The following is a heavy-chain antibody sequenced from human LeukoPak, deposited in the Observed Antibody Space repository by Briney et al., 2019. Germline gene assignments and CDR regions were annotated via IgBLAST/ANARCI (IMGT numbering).Heavy chain of an antibody. V-gene: IGHV3-23*01. CDR3: AKTGGRGYFDS. CDR1: GFTFSNYA. CDR2: IRSSGIST. J-gene: IGHJ4*02. Sequence: GGSLRLSCTASGFTFSNYALSWVRQAPGRGLEWVSAIRSSGISTFFTDSVKGRFTISRDNSNNPLYLQMNSLRAEDTAVYYCAKTGGRGYFDSWGQGTLVTVSS. D-gene: IGHD2-8*02.